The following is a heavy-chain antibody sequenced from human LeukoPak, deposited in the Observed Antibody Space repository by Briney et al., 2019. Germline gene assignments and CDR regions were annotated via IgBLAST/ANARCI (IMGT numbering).Heavy chain of an antibody. Sequence: PSETLSLTCAVSGGSISSSNWWSWVRQPPGKGLEWIGEIYHSGSTNYNPSLKSRVTISVDTSKNQFSLKLSSVTAADTAVYYCARQGGGYDILTPDAFDIWGQGTMVTVSS. CDR3: ARQGGGYDILTPDAFDI. CDR2: IYHSGST. V-gene: IGHV4-4*02. CDR1: GGSISSSNW. J-gene: IGHJ3*02. D-gene: IGHD3-9*01.